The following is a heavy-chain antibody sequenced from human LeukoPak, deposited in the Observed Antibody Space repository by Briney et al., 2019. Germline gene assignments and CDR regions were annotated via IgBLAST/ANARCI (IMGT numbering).Heavy chain of an antibody. CDR2: ISSSSSYI. J-gene: IGHJ3*02. Sequence: PGGSLRLSCAASGFKFSSYSMKWVRQAPGKGLEWVSFISSSSSYIYYADSVKGRFTISRDNAKNSLYLQMNSLRAEDTAVYYCARSHYYDSSGYYGLMFGSAFDIWGQGTMVTVSS. CDR1: GFKFSSYS. CDR3: ARSHYYDSSGYYGLMFGSAFDI. D-gene: IGHD3-22*01. V-gene: IGHV3-21*01.